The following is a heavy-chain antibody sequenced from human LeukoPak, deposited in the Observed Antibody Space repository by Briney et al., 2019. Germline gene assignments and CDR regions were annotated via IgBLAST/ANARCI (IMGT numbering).Heavy chain of an antibody. Sequence: SETLSLTCAVCGGSFSGYYWSWIRQPPGKGLEWIGEINYSGSTNYNPSLKSRVTISVDTSKNQFSLKLSSVTAADTAVYYCARGVGYNSFSVGYWGQGTLVTVSS. D-gene: IGHD5-24*01. V-gene: IGHV4-34*01. CDR3: ARGVGYNSFSVGY. CDR2: INYSGST. J-gene: IGHJ4*02. CDR1: GGSFSGYY.